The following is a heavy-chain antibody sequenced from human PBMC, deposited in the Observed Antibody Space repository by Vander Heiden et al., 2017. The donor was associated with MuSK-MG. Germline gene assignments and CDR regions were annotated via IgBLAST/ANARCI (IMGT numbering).Heavy chain of an antibody. Sequence: EVQLVESGGGLVQPGGSLRLSCAASGFPVSSNYMSWVRQAPGKGLEWVSIIYSGGSTYYADSVKGRFTISRDNSKNTLYLQMNSLRAEDTAVYYCASGSRGTWYFDLWGRGTLVTVSS. J-gene: IGHJ2*01. V-gene: IGHV3-66*02. D-gene: IGHD3-16*01. CDR2: IYSGGST. CDR3: ASGSRGTWYFDL. CDR1: GFPVSSNY.